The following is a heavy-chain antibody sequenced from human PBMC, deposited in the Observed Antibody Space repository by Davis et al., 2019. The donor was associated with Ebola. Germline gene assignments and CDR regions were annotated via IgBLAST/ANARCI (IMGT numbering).Heavy chain of an antibody. D-gene: IGHD6-6*01. CDR2: ISYDGSNK. CDR3: AKDLTSSSPAEIFYYYYGMDV. J-gene: IGHJ6*02. Sequence: GESLKISCAASGFTFSSYGMYWVRQAPGKGLEWVAFISYDGSNKYYADSVKGRFTISRDNSKNTLYLQMNSLRAEDTAVYYCAKDLTSSSPAEIFYYYYGMDVWGQGTTVTVSS. V-gene: IGHV3-30*18. CDR1: GFTFSSYG.